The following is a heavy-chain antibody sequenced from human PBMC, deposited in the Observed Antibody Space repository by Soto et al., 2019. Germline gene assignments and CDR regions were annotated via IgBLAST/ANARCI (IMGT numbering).Heavy chain of an antibody. Sequence: SETLSLTCAVYGGSFSGYYWSWIRQPPGKGLEWIGEINHSGSTNYNPSLKSRVTISADTSKNQFSLKLSSVTAADTAVYYCARGSHYDFWSGYPMGWFDPWGQGTLVTVSS. J-gene: IGHJ5*02. D-gene: IGHD3-3*01. CDR2: INHSGST. V-gene: IGHV4-34*01. CDR1: GGSFSGYY. CDR3: ARGSHYDFWSGYPMGWFDP.